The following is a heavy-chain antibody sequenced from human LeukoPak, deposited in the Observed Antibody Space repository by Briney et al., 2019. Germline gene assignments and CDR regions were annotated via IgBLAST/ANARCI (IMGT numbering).Heavy chain of an antibody. V-gene: IGHV1-69*13. Sequence: SVKVSCKASGGTFSSYAFSWVRQAPGQGLEWMGGIIPIFGTANYAQKFQGRVTITANESTSTAYMELSSLRSEDTAVYYCARDRSSTSSTPTNWFDPWGQGTLVTVSS. CDR1: GGTFSSYA. CDR3: ARDRSSTSSTPTNWFDP. D-gene: IGHD2-2*01. CDR2: IIPIFGTA. J-gene: IGHJ5*02.